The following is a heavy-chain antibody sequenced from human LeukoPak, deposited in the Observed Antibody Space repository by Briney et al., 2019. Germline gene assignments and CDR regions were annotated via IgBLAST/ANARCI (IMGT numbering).Heavy chain of an antibody. D-gene: IGHD2-8*01. CDR1: GFTFSSYS. CDR3: ARTLMGYNNYYMDV. J-gene: IGHJ6*03. CDR2: ISTSSSYI. Sequence: GGSLRLSCAASGFTFSSYSMNWVRQAPGKVLEWVSFISTSSSYIYYADSVKGRFTISRDNAKNSLYLQMSSLRVEDTAVYYCARTLMGYNNYYMDVWGKGTTVTVSS. V-gene: IGHV3-21*01.